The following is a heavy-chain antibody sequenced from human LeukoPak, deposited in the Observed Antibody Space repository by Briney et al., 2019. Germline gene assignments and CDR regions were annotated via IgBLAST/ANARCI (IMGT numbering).Heavy chain of an antibody. CDR1: GFTFGDYA. CDR3: TRELSSGWTGIRMGFDY. Sequence: GGSLRLSCTASGFTFGDYAISWFRQAPGKGLEWVGFIRSKAYGGTTEYAASVKGRFTISRDDSKSISYLQMNSLKTEDTAVYYCTRELSSGWTGIRMGFDYWGQGTLVTVSS. V-gene: IGHV3-49*03. J-gene: IGHJ4*02. D-gene: IGHD6-19*01. CDR2: IRSKAYGGTT.